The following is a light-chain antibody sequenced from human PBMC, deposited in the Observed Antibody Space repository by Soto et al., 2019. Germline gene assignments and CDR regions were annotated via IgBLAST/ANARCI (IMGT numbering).Light chain of an antibody. CDR2: DAS. V-gene: IGKV3-11*01. J-gene: IGKJ1*01. CDR1: QSVSSY. CDR3: QRYGSSGT. Sequence: EFVSTEYTSTLSFSPFQRSTLSFSASQSVSSYLAWYQQKPGQAPRXLIYDASNRATGIPDRFSGSGSGTDFTLTNSRLEPEDFPVYCWQRYGSSGTFGQGTKVDIK.